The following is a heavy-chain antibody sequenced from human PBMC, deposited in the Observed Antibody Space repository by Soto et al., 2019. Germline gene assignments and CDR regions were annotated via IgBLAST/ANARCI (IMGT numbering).Heavy chain of an antibody. CDR2: IGTLGYK. Sequence: GGSLRLSCAASGFTFSNYDMHWVRQVIGKGLEWVSFIGTLGYKYFPASVKGRFTISKENAKNSLFFQMNDLRAEDSAVYYCARGGYSCYFYFDYWGQGTLVTVSS. CDR3: ARGGYSCYFYFDY. V-gene: IGHV3-13*01. D-gene: IGHD5-12*01. J-gene: IGHJ4*02. CDR1: GFTFSNYD.